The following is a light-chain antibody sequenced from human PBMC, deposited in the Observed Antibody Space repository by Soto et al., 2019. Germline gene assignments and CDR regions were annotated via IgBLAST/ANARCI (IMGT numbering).Light chain of an antibody. CDR3: AAWDDSLNGL. CDR1: SSNIGSNT. J-gene: IGLJ3*02. Sequence: QAVVTQPPSASGTPGQRVTISCSGSSSNIGSNTVNWYQQLPGTAPKLLIYSNNQRPSGVPDRFSGSKSGTSASLAISGLQYEDEADYYCAAWDDSLNGLFGGGTQLTV. V-gene: IGLV1-44*01. CDR2: SNN.